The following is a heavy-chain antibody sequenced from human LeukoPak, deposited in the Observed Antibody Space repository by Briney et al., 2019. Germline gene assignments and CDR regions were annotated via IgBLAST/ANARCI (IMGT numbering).Heavy chain of an antibody. J-gene: IGHJ3*02. Sequence: PSETLSLTCTVSGGSISSYYWSWIRQPAGKGLEWIGRIYTSGSTNYNPSLKSRVTMSVDTSKNQFSLKLSSVTAADTALYYCARGHYDILTGYYEYAFDIWGQGTMVTVSS. CDR2: IYTSGST. V-gene: IGHV4-4*07. CDR3: ARGHYDILTGYYEYAFDI. CDR1: GGSISSYY. D-gene: IGHD3-9*01.